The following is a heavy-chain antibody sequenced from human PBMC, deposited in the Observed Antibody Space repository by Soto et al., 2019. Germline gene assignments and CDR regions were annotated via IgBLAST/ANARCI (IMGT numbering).Heavy chain of an antibody. D-gene: IGHD1-26*01. CDR1: GDSIRSGGYY. CDR3: AREGGSYSPHFDY. Sequence: QVQLQESGPGLVKPSQTLSLTCTVSGDSIRSGGYYSSWIRQHPAKCLEWIGYIYYSGTASYNPSLQSRVSISGDTSNNQFSLKLNSVTAADTAVYYCAREGGSYSPHFDYWGQGTLVTVSS. CDR2: IYYSGTA. J-gene: IGHJ4*02. V-gene: IGHV4-31*03.